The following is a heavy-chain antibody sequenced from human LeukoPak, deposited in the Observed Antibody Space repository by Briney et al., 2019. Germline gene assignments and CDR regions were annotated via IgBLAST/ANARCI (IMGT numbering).Heavy chain of an antibody. CDR1: GYTFTSYD. CDR3: ARFSATVTAFGY. J-gene: IGHJ4*02. Sequence: ASVKLSCKAAGYTFTSYDINWVRQATGPGLEWLGWMNPNSGNTGYAQKFQGRVTMTTDTPTSTAYMELRSLRSDDTAVYYCARFSATVTAFGYWGQGTLVTVSS. CDR2: MNPNSGNT. D-gene: IGHD4-17*01. V-gene: IGHV1-8*01.